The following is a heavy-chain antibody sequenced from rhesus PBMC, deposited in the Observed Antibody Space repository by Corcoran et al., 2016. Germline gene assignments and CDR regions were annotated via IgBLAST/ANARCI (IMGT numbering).Heavy chain of an antibody. D-gene: IGHD1-26*01. CDR1: GGSISGYYY. CDR2: IDGNSAST. CDR3: ARDPPGITGATPFDY. J-gene: IGHJ4*01. V-gene: IGHV4-73*01. Sequence: QVKLQQWGEGLVKPSETLSLTCAVYGGSISGYYYWSWIRQPSGKGLEWIWNIDGNSASTNYNPSLKNRVTISKDTSKNQFSLKLSSVTAADTAVYYCARDPPGITGATPFDYWGQGVLVTVSS.